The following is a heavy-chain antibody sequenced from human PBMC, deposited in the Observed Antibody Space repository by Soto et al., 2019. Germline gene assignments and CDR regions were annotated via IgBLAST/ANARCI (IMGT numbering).Heavy chain of an antibody. J-gene: IGHJ6*03. CDR2: IYSGGST. Sequence: GGSLILSCVASRFTVSSNYMSWVRQAPGKGLERVSVIYSGGSTYYADSVKGRFTISRDNSKNTLYLQMNSLRAEDTAVYYCARGYYYYYMDVGGKGTTVTVSS. V-gene: IGHV3-66*01. CDR3: ARGYYYYYMDV. CDR1: RFTVSSNY.